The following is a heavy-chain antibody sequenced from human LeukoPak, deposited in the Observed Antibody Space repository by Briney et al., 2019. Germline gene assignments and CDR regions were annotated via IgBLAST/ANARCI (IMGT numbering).Heavy chain of an antibody. CDR1: GFTFSSFA. CDR3: ARDLSNVPGQY. CDR2: ISYDGSIK. J-gene: IGHJ4*02. V-gene: IGHV3-30-3*01. D-gene: IGHD3-10*02. Sequence: PGGSLTLSCAASGFTFSSFAMHWVRQAPGKWLEWVAVISYDGSIKYYADSVKGRFTISRDISKSTLSLQMNSLRAEDTALYYCARDLSNVPGQYWGQGTLVTVSS.